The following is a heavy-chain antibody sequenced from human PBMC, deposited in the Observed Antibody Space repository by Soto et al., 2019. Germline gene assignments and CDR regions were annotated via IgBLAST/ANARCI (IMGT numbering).Heavy chain of an antibody. J-gene: IGHJ4*02. D-gene: IGHD1-26*01. CDR3: AQCPAPFGGCERVDY. CDR1: GFKFSDNA. Sequence: EVQLLDSGGGWVQPGGYLRLSCAASGFKFSDNAMSWVRQAPGKGLEWVSGISGNGDTTYYVESVKGRVTISRDNSKSTLHLKMNSLRAEDTAVYYCAQCPAPFGGCERVDYWVQGTLVTVSS. V-gene: IGHV3-23*01. CDR2: ISGNGDTT.